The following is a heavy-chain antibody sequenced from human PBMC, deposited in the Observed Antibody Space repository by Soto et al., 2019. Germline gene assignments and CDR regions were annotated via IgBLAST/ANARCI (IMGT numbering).Heavy chain of an antibody. D-gene: IGHD3-3*01. CDR2: ISGDGSTT. Sequence: RGSLRLSCAASGFTFSSYAMSWVRQAPGKGLEWVSIISGDGSTTYYADSVKGRFTISRDNSKNTLYLQMNSLRAEDTAVYYCAKTPTYDFWRGYPPKPMYYFDYWGQGTLVTVSS. J-gene: IGHJ4*02. CDR3: AKTPTYDFWRGYPPKPMYYFDY. CDR1: GFTFSSYA. V-gene: IGHV3-23*01.